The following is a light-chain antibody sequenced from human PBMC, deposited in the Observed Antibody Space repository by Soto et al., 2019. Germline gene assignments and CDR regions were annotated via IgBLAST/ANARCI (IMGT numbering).Light chain of an antibody. V-gene: IGLV2-14*01. J-gene: IGLJ1*01. Sequence: QSALTQPASVSGSPGQSITISCTGTSSDVGGYNYVSWSQQHPGKAPKLIIYEVSNRPSGVSNRFSGSKSGNTASLTISGLQAEDEADYYCSSYTTTDTYVFGTGTKLPS. CDR3: SSYTTTDTYV. CDR2: EVS. CDR1: SSDVGGYNY.